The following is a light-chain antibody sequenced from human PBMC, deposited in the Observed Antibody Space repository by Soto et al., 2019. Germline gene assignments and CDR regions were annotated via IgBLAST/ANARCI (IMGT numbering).Light chain of an antibody. CDR1: SSDVGGYDY. CDR2: DVN. V-gene: IGLV2-14*01. CDR3: SSYTSSGTGL. Sequence: QPVLTQPASVSGSPGQSITISCTGTSSDVGGYDYVSWYQQHPGKAPKLIIFDVNNRPSGVSNRFSGSKSGNTASLTISGLQTEDEADYYCSSYTSSGTGLLGGGTKLTVL. J-gene: IGLJ2*01.